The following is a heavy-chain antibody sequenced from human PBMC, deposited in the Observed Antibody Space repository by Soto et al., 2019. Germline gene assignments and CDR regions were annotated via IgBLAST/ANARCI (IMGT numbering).Heavy chain of an antibody. J-gene: IGHJ4*02. CDR1: GYTFTSYA. CDR3: ARRLGAPFDY. V-gene: IGHV1-3*01. CDR2: INAGNGNT. Sequence: ASVKVSCKASGYTFTSYAMHWVRQAPGQRLEWMGWINAGNGNTKYSQKFQGRVTITRDTSASTAYLQWSSLKASDTAMYYCARRLGAPFDYWGQGTLVTVSS.